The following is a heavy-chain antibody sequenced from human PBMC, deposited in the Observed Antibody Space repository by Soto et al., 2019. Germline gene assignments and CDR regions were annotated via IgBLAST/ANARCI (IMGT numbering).Heavy chain of an antibody. CDR2: INHSGST. D-gene: IGHD3-10*01. CDR1: GGSFSGYY. Sequence: SETLSLTCAVYGGSFSGYYWSWIRQPPGKGLEWIGEINHSGSTNYNPSLKSRVTISVDTSKNQFSLKLSSVTAADTAVYYCARGPKRGYYYYGMDVWGQRTTVTVSS. J-gene: IGHJ6*02. V-gene: IGHV4-34*01. CDR3: ARGPKRGYYYYGMDV.